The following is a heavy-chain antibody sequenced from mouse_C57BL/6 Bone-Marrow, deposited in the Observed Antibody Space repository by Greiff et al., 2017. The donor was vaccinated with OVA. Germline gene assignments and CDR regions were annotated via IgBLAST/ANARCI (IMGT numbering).Heavy chain of an antibody. D-gene: IGHD2-4*01. CDR1: GYAFSSSW. CDR3: ARTGEIYYDYDGFAY. V-gene: IGHV1-82*01. Sequence: VQLQESGPELVKPGASVKISCKASGYAFSSSWMNWVKQRPGKGLEWIGRIYPGDGDTNYNGKFKGKATLTADKSSSTAYMQLSSLTSEDSAVYFCARTGEIYYDYDGFAYWGQGTLVTVSA. J-gene: IGHJ3*01. CDR2: IYPGDGDT.